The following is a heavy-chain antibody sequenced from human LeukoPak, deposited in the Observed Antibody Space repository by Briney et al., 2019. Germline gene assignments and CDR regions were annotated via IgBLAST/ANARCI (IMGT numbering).Heavy chain of an antibody. CDR2: ISYDGSNK. V-gene: IGHV3-30-3*01. CDR3: ARELVVPAAMDYYYYGMDV. Sequence: PGGSLRLPCAASGFTFSSYAMHWVRQAPGKGLEWVAVISYDGSNKYYADSVKGRFTISRDNSKNTLYVQMNSLRAEDTAVYYCARELVVPAAMDYYYYGMDVWGQGTTVTVSS. D-gene: IGHD2-2*01. CDR1: GFTFSSYA. J-gene: IGHJ6*02.